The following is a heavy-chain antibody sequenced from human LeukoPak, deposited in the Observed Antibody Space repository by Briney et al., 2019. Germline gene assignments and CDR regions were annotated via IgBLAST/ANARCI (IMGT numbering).Heavy chain of an antibody. CDR1: GFTVSSNY. J-gene: IGHJ3*02. Sequence: PGGSLRLSCAASGFTVSSNYMSWVRQAPGKGLEWVSVIYSGGSTYYADSVKGRFTISRDNSKSTLYLQMNSLRAEDTAVYYCASSTSGAATPSSWYKVGYFDIWGQGTMVTVSS. CDR2: IYSGGST. D-gene: IGHD6-13*01. CDR3: ASSTSGAATPSSWYKVGYFDI. V-gene: IGHV3-53*01.